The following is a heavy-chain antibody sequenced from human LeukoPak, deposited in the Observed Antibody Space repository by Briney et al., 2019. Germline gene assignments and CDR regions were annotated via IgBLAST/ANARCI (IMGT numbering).Heavy chain of an antibody. CDR2: INSDGSST. CDR3: TTSDINYRPFDN. CDR1: GFTFSSYW. Sequence: GGSLRLSCAASGFTFSSYWMHWVRQAPGKGLVWVSRINSDGSSTSYADSVKGRFTISRDNAKNSLFLQVSSLRAEDTAVYYCTTSDINYRPFDNWGQGTLVTVSS. D-gene: IGHD4-11*01. V-gene: IGHV3-74*01. J-gene: IGHJ4*02.